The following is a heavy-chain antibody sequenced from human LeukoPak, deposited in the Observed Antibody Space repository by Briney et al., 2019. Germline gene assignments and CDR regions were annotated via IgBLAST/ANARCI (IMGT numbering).Heavy chain of an antibody. CDR1: GFTVSSNY. J-gene: IGHJ3*02. CDR3: ARDLTTPLDAFDI. Sequence: GGSLRLSCAASGFTVSSNYMSWVRQAPGKGLECVSVIYSGGSTYYADSVKGRFTISRENSKNTLYLQMNSLRAEDTAVYYCARDLTTPLDAFDIWGQGTMVTVSS. V-gene: IGHV3-53*01. D-gene: IGHD3-9*01. CDR2: IYSGGST.